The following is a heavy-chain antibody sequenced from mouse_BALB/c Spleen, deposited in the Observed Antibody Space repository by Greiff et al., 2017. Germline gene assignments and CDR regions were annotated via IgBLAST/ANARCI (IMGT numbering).Heavy chain of an antibody. CDR2: ISYSGST. Sequence: EVQRVESGPGLVKPSQSLSLTCTVTGYSITSDYAWNWIRQFPGNKLEWMGYISYSGSTSYNPSLKSRISITRDTSKNQFFLQLNSVTTEDTATYDCASHYYGPFDYWGQGTTLTVSS. CDR3: ASHYYGPFDY. V-gene: IGHV3-2*02. CDR1: GYSITSDYA. D-gene: IGHD1-2*01. J-gene: IGHJ2*01.